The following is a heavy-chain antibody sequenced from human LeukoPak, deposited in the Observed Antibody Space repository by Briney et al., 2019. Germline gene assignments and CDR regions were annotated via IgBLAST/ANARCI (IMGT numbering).Heavy chain of an antibody. CDR1: GVSISSGGFS. J-gene: IGHJ4*02. CDR2: MYYSGST. Sequence: SQTLSLTCAVSGVSISSGGFSWSWIRQAPGKGLEWLGFMYYSGSTHYNPSLKSRITILVDTSENQFFLNLSSVTAADTALYYCVRGFDYAFYDWGQGTQVTVSS. V-gene: IGHV4-30-4*07. CDR3: VRGFDYAFYD. D-gene: IGHD4-17*01.